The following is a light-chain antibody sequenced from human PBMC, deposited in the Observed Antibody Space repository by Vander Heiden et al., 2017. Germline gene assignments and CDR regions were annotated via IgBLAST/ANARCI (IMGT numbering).Light chain of an antibody. CDR3: AAWDDSLNGVL. CDR1: SSNIGNNA. CDR2: YND. V-gene: IGLV1-36*01. J-gene: IGLJ2*01. Sequence: QSVLTPPPSVSAAPRQRVTISCSGSSSNIGNNAVNWYQQLPGKAPKLLIYYNDLLPSGVSDRFSGSKSGTSASLAISGLQSEDEADYYCAAWDDSLNGVLFGGGTKLTVL.